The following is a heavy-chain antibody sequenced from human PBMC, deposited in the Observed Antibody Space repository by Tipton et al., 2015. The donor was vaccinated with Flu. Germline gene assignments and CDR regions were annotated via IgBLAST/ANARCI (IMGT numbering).Heavy chain of an antibody. J-gene: IGHJ3*02. V-gene: IGHV4-38-2*02. CDR1: SYSISSGYY. D-gene: IGHD2-15*01. CDR3: ARDNLAYCSSGDCNTPRTFDI. CDR2: TYHSGRT. Sequence: LSLTCTVSSYSISSGYYWGWIRQPPGKGLEWIGSTYHSGRTYSSPSLKSRVTISADTSKNQLSLRLSSVTAADTAVYFCARDNLAYCSSGDCNTPRTFDIWGQGTMVTVSS.